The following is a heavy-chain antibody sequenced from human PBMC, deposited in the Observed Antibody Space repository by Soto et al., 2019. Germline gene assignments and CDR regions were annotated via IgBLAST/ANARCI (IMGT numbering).Heavy chain of an antibody. Sequence: GGSLRLSCTGSGFSVSTNYMTWVRQAPGKGLEWVSLFYNTGFIHYADSVKGRFTISRDNSKNTLYLQMNSLRAEDTAVYYCAKDLYYYYDSSGYPNYFDYWGQGTLVTVSS. CDR1: GFSVSTNY. D-gene: IGHD3-22*01. V-gene: IGHV3-66*03. CDR2: FYNTGFI. CDR3: AKDLYYYYDSSGYPNYFDY. J-gene: IGHJ4*02.